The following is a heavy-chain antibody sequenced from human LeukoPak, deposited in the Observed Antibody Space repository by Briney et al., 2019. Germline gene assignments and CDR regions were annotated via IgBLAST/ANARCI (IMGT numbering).Heavy chain of an antibody. CDR1: GGTFSSYA. J-gene: IGHJ6*02. CDR2: IIPILGIA. V-gene: IGHV1-69*04. CDR3: ARVEFGDEYYYGMDV. D-gene: IGHD3-10*01. Sequence: SMKVSCKASGGTFSSYAISWVRQAPGQGLEWMGRIIPILGIANYAQKFQGRVTITADKSTSTAYMELSSLRSEDTAVYYCARVEFGDEYYYGMDVWGQGTTVTVSS.